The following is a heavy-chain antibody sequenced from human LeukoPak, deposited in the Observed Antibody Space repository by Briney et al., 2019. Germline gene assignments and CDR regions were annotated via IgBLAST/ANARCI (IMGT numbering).Heavy chain of an antibody. D-gene: IGHD3-16*01. CDR2: ISYDGSNK. CDR3: ANRRGQGGFDY. J-gene: IGHJ4*02. V-gene: IGHV3-30-3*01. CDR1: GFTFSSYA. Sequence: PGGSLRLSCAASGFTFSSYAMHWVRQAPGKGLEWVAVISYDGSNKYYADSVKGRFTISRDNSKNTLYLQMNSLRAEDTAVYYCANRRGQGGFDYWGQGTLVTVSS.